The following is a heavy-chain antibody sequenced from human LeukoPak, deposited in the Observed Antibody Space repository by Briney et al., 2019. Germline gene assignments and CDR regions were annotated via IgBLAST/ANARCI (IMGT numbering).Heavy chain of an antibody. CDR1: GYTFTGYY. Sequence: ASVKVSCKASGYTFTGYYMHWVRQAPGQGLEWMGWINPNSGGTNYAQKFQGRVTMTRDTSISTAYMELSRLRSDDTAVYYCARDGPYGDYQYYYYYMDVWGKGTTVTISS. CDR3: ARDGPYGDYQYYYYYMDV. CDR2: INPNSGGT. D-gene: IGHD4-17*01. J-gene: IGHJ6*03. V-gene: IGHV1-2*02.